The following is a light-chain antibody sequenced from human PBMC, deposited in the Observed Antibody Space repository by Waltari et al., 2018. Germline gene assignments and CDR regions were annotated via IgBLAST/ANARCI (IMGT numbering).Light chain of an antibody. CDR2: WAF. V-gene: IGKV4-1*01. J-gene: IGKJ4*01. Sequence: DIVMTQSPDSLTVSLGERATIICKSSQSISDSSNNKHYLDWYQQKPGQPPKLLIYWAFTRESGVPDRFSGSGSETDFTLTITSLQAEDVAVYYCQQYLRFPLTFGGGTKVEI. CDR3: QQYLRFPLT. CDR1: QSISDSSNNKHY.